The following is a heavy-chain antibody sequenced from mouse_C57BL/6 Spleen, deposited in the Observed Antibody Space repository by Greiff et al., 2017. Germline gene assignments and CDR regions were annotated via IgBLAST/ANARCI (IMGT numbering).Heavy chain of an antibody. D-gene: IGHD2-3*01. Sequence: EVKLMESGAELVKPGASVKLSCTASGFNIKDYYMHWVKQRTEQGLEWIGRIDPEDGETKYAPKFQGKATITADTSSNTAYLQISSLTSEDTAGYYGARKMVTRAMDDWGQGTSVTVSS. CDR1: GFNIKDYY. J-gene: IGHJ4*01. V-gene: IGHV14-2*01. CDR3: ARKMVTRAMDD. CDR2: IDPEDGET.